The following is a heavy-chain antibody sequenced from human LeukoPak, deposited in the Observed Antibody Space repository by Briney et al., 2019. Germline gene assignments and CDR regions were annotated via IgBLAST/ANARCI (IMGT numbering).Heavy chain of an antibody. V-gene: IGHV3-48*01. CDR1: GFTFSSYS. Sequence: PGGSLRLSCAASGFTFSSYSMNWVRQAPGKGLEWVSYISSSSSTIYYADSVKGRFTISRDNAKNSLYLQMNSLRAEDTAVYYCARRCSGTSCYRAFDYWGQGTLVTVSS. D-gene: IGHD2-2*02. CDR2: ISSSSSTI. J-gene: IGHJ4*02. CDR3: ARRCSGTSCYRAFDY.